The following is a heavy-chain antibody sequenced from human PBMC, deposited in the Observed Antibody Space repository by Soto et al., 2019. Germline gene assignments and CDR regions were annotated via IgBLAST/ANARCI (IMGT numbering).Heavy chain of an antibody. CDR3: VRGQLGGYFAY. Sequence: QVQLVQSGAQVKKPGASVKVSCVASGYTFTTYDINWVRQAPGQGLEWMGWMNTNTDDTGYAQKFQGRVSMTRNTSIDTAYRELTSLRSDDTAVYFCVRGQLGGYFAYWGQGTLVSVSS. CDR1: GYTFTTYD. D-gene: IGHD2-15*01. J-gene: IGHJ4*02. V-gene: IGHV1-8*01. CDR2: MNTNTDDT.